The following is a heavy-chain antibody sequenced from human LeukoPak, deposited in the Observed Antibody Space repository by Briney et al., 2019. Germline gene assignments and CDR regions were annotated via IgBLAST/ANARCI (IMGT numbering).Heavy chain of an antibody. J-gene: IGHJ6*03. D-gene: IGHD3-10*01. CDR3: ARDPSRHRGAGYYYYYMDV. V-gene: IGHV4-59*01. CDR1: GGSISSYY. CDR2: IYYSGST. Sequence: PSETLSLTCTVSGGSISSYYWSWIRQPPGKGLEWIGYIYYSGSTNYNPSLKSRVTISVDTSKNQFSLKLSSVTAADTAVYYCARDPSRHRGAGYYYYYMDVWGKGTTVTVSS.